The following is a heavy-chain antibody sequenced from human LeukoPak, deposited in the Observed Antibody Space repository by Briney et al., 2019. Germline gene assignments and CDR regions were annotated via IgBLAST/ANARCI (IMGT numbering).Heavy chain of an antibody. CDR3: ARDDGYSGYGETFDY. Sequence: GASVKVSCKASGYTFTSYGISWVRQAPGQGLEWMGWISAYNGNTNYAQKLQGRVTMTTDTSTSTAYMELRSLRSDDTAVYYCARDDGYSGYGETFDYWGQGTLANVSS. J-gene: IGHJ4*02. D-gene: IGHD5-12*01. CDR2: ISAYNGNT. V-gene: IGHV1-18*01. CDR1: GYTFTSYG.